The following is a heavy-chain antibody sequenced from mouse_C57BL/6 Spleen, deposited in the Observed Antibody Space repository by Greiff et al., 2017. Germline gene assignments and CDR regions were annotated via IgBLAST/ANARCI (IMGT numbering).Heavy chain of an antibody. D-gene: IGHD3-3*01. Sequence: EVKLMESGGGLVMPGGSLKLSCAASGFTFSDYGMHWVRQAPEKGLEWVAYISSGSSTIYYADTVKGRFTISRDNAKNTLFLQMTSLRSEDTAMYYCATLGGDYWGQGTTLTVSS. CDR3: ATLGGDY. CDR2: ISSGSSTI. V-gene: IGHV5-17*01. J-gene: IGHJ2*01. CDR1: GFTFSDYG.